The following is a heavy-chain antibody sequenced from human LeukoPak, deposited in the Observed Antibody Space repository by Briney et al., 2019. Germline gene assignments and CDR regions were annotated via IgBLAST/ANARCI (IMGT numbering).Heavy chain of an antibody. Sequence: GGSLRLSCAASGFTFSSYSMNWVRQAPGKGLEWVSSISSSSSYIYYADSVKGRFTISRDDAKNSLCLQMNSLRAEDTAVYYCAKDSPLSQGRHPYYFDYWGLGTLVTVSS. CDR2: ISSSSSYI. J-gene: IGHJ4*02. V-gene: IGHV3-21*01. D-gene: IGHD3-16*02. CDR1: GFTFSSYS. CDR3: AKDSPLSQGRHPYYFDY.